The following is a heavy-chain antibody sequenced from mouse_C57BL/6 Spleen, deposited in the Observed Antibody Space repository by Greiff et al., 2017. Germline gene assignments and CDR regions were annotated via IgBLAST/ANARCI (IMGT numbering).Heavy chain of an antibody. V-gene: IGHV10-1*01. J-gene: IGHJ4*01. CDR3: VRSSSYAMDY. D-gene: IGHD1-1*01. CDR1: GFSFNTSA. Sequence: DVHLVESGGGLVQPKGSLKFSCAASGFSFNTSAMNWVRQAPGKGLEWVARIRSKSNNYATYYADSEKDRFTISRDDSESMLYLQMNNLKTEDTAMYYCVRSSSYAMDYWGQGTSVTVSS. CDR2: IRSKSNNYAT.